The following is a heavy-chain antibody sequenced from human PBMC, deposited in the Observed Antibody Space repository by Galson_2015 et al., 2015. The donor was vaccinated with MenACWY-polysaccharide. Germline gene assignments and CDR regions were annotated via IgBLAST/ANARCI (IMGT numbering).Heavy chain of an antibody. CDR1: GGSISSSSYY. Sequence: ETLSLTCTVSGGSISSSSYYWGWIRQPPGKGLEWVSAISGSGGSTYYADSVKGRFTISRDNSKNTLYLQMNSLRAEDTAVYYCAKVGDFLGGATILLFDYWGQGTLVTVSS. D-gene: IGHD1-26*01. V-gene: IGHV3-23*01. CDR3: AKVGDFLGGATILLFDY. CDR2: ISGSGGST. J-gene: IGHJ4*02.